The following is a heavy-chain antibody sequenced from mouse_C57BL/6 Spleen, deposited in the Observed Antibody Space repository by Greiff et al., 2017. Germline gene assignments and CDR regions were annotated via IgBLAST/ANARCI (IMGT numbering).Heavy chain of an antibody. V-gene: IGHV5-6*01. CDR1: GFTFSSYG. J-gene: IGHJ3*01. CDR3: ARKDGNYGGFAY. CDR2: ISSGGSYT. D-gene: IGHD2-1*01. Sequence: EVKLVESGGDLVKPGGSLKLSCAASGFTFSSYGMSWVRQTPDKRLEWVATISSGGSYTYYPDSVKGLFTISRDNAKNTLYLQMSSLKSEDTAMYYCARKDGNYGGFAYWGQGTLVTVSA.